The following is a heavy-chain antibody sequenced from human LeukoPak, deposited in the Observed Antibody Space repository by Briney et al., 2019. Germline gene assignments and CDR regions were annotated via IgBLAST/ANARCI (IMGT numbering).Heavy chain of an antibody. V-gene: IGHV1-69*01. Sequence: GSSVKVSCKASGGTFSSYAISWVRQAPGQGLEWMGGIIPIFGTANYAQKFQGRVTITADESTSTAYMELSSLRSEDTAVYYCARGVVPAAIPGETWFDPWGQGTLVTVSS. CDR1: GGTFSSYA. D-gene: IGHD2-2*02. CDR2: IIPIFGTA. CDR3: ARGVVPAAIPGETWFDP. J-gene: IGHJ5*02.